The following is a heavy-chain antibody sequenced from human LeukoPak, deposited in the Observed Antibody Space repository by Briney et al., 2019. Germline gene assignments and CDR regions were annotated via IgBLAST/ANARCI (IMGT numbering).Heavy chain of an antibody. D-gene: IGHD1-26*01. V-gene: IGHV4-30-2*01. J-gene: IGHJ4*02. CDR3: ARSGATTINPFDY. Sequence: PSETLSLTCAVSGGSISSGGYSWSWIRQPPGKGLEWIGYIYHSGSTYYNPSLKRRVTIPVDRSKNQFSLKLSSVTAADTAVYYCARSGATTINPFDYWGQGTLVTVSS. CDR1: GGSISSGGYS. CDR2: IYHSGST.